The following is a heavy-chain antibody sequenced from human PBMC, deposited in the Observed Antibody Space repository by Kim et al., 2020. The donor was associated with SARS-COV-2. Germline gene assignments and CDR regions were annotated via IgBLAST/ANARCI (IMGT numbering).Heavy chain of an antibody. V-gene: IGHV5-51*01. CDR1: GYSFTSYW. CDR2: IYPGDSDT. Sequence: GESLKISCKGSGYSFTSYWIGWVRQMPGKGLEWMGIIYPGDSDTRYSPSFQGQVTISADKSISTAYLQWSSLKASDTAMYYCARPRKGYYYYYGMDVWGQGTTVTVSS. CDR3: ARPRKGYYYYYGMDV. J-gene: IGHJ6*02.